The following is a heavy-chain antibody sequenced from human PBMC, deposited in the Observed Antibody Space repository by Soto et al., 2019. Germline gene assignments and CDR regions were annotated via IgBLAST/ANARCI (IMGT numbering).Heavy chain of an antibody. CDR2: IYYSGST. Sequence: SETLSLTCTVSGGSISSYYWSWIRQPPGKGLEWIGYIYYSGSTNYNPSLKSRVTISVDTSKNQFSLKLSSVTAADTAVYYCASDSGSGYYLYNWCDPWCQGTLVTVSS. CDR1: GGSISSYY. J-gene: IGHJ5*02. V-gene: IGHV4-59*01. CDR3: ASDSGSGYYLYNWCDP. D-gene: IGHD3-3*01.